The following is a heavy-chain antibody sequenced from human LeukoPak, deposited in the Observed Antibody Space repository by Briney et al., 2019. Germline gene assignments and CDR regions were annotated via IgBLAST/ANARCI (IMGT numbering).Heavy chain of an antibody. CDR1: GFTFSAYA. J-gene: IGHJ4*02. Sequence: GGSLRLSCSASGFTFSAYAMHWVRQAPGKGLEYVSAISPNGGSTYYADSVKGRFTISRDNSKNTLYLQMSSLRVEDTAVYYCASNFWSGYYRINPVVYFDYWGQGTLVTVSS. D-gene: IGHD3-3*01. V-gene: IGHV3-64D*06. CDR2: ISPNGGST. CDR3: ASNFWSGYYRINPVVYFDY.